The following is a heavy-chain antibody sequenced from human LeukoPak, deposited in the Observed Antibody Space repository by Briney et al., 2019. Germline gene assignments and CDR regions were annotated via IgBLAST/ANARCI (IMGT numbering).Heavy chain of an antibody. CDR1: GFTFTNYA. D-gene: IGHD2-2*02. CDR2: ISFDGSNK. CDR3: ARDYTLFPHWYFAL. V-gene: IGHV3-30*04. Sequence: PGGSLRLSCAASGFTFTNYAIHWVRQAPGRGLEWVAVISFDGSNKYYGDSVKGRFTISRDNSKSTLYLQMNSLRAEDTAVYYCARDYTLFPHWYFALWGRGTLVTVSS. J-gene: IGHJ2*01.